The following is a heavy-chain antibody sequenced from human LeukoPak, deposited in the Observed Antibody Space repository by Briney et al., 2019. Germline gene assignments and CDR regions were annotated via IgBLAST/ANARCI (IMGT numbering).Heavy chain of an antibody. J-gene: IGHJ4*02. CDR1: GGSISLTTYS. CDR2: NYYGESA. CDR3: AGNYGDPTYFGY. V-gene: IGHV4-39*01. Sequence: PSETLSLTCTVSGGSISLTTYSWAWLRQPPGKGLEWIGTNYYGESANYIPSLKSRVTISVDTSRDQFSLRLTSVTAADTAVYFCAGNYGDPTYFGYWGQGILVTVAS. D-gene: IGHD4-17*01.